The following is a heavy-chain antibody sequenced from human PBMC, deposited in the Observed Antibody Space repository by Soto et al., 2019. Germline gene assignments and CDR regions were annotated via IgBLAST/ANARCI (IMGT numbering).Heavy chain of an antibody. Sequence: LSETLSLTCTVSGGSISSYYWIWIRQPPVNGLEFIGYIYYIFSTNYNPSLKSRFTISLYTSKNHFSLKLSSLTAADTAVYYCARHGYYDCWTGEINGPWGQGTLVTISS. V-gene: IGHV4-59*08. CDR3: ARHGYYDCWTGEINGP. J-gene: IGHJ5*02. CDR2: IYYIFST. CDR1: GGSISSYY. D-gene: IGHD3-3*01.